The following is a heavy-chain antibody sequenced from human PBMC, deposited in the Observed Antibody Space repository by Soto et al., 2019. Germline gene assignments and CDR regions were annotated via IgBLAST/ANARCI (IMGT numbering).Heavy chain of an antibody. CDR3: AREGAVAMVRGVPLWYYGMDV. D-gene: IGHD3-10*01. CDR2: IYYSGST. J-gene: IGHJ6*02. V-gene: IGHV4-59*01. CDR1: CGSISSYY. Sequence: SETLSLTCTVSCGSISSYYWSWIRQPPGKGLEWIGYIYYSGSTNYSPSLKSRVTISVDTSKNQFSLKLSSVTAADTAVYYCAREGAVAMVRGVPLWYYGMDVWGQGTTVTVSS.